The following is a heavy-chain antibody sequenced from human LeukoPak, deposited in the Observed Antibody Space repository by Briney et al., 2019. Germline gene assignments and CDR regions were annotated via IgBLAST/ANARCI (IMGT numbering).Heavy chain of an antibody. D-gene: IGHD1-1*01. CDR3: ARVGGTNYYYYGMDV. Sequence: ETLSLTCTASGGSISSYYWSWIRQPPGKGLEWIGYIYDSGSTNYNPSLKSRVTISVDTSKNQFSLKLSSVTAADTAVYYCARVGGTNYYYYGMDVWGQGTTVTASS. CDR1: GGSISSYY. J-gene: IGHJ6*02. V-gene: IGHV4-59*01. CDR2: IYDSGST.